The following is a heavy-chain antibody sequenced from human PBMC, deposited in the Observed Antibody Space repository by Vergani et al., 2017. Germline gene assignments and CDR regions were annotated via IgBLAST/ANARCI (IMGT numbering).Heavy chain of an antibody. J-gene: IGHJ4*01. CDR2: VFHLGTV. CDR1: GFTFTSYG. CDR3: VRDLYSRGPFDV. V-gene: IGHV4-38-2*02. Sequence: VQLLGSGGGLVQPGESLRLSCTVSGFTFTSYGISWVRQSPGTGLEWIASVFHLGTVYYNPSLRSRVRISIDAYNVLSLRLQSVTAADTAVYFCVRDLYSRGPFDVWGQGSLVTVSS. D-gene: IGHD3-22*01.